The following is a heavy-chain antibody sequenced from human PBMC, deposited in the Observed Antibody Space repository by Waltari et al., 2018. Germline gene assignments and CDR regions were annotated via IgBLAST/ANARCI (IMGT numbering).Heavy chain of an antibody. CDR3: ARGTDIVLMVYGDAFDI. CDR2: IYTSGST. D-gene: IGHD2-8*01. Sequence: QVQLQESGPGLVKPSETLSLTCTVPGGSISSYYWTWIRQPAGKGLEWIGRIYTSGSTNYNPSLKSRVTMSVDTSKNQFSLKLSSVTAADTAVYYCARGTDIVLMVYGDAFDIWGQGTMVTVSS. V-gene: IGHV4-4*07. J-gene: IGHJ3*02. CDR1: GGSISSYY.